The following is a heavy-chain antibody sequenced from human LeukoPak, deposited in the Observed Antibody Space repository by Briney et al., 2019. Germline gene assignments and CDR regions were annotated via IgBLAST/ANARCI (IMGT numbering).Heavy chain of an antibody. CDR1: GYTFTGYY. D-gene: IGHD2-21*01. CDR2: INPNSGGT. CDR3: ASGGGAPGHLDP. Sequence: ASVKVSCKAAGYTFTGYYMFWVRQAPGQGLEWMGRINPNSGGTNYAQKFQGRVTMTRDTSISTAYMELGRLRSDDTAVYYCASGGGAPGHLDPWGQGTLVTVSS. V-gene: IGHV1-2*06. J-gene: IGHJ5*02.